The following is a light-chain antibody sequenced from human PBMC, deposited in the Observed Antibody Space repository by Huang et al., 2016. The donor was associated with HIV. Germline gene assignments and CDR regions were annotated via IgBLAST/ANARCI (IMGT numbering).Light chain of an antibody. CDR1: QAISNS. J-gene: IGKJ2*01. Sequence: DIQMTQSPSSLSASVGDRVTITCRASQAISNSLAWYQQKPGKAPKLLVYSASRLESGGPSRFSGSGSGTDYALTISSLQPEDFATYYCQQYYITPYTFGRGTALDIK. V-gene: IGKV1-NL1*01. CDR2: SAS. CDR3: QQYYITPYT.